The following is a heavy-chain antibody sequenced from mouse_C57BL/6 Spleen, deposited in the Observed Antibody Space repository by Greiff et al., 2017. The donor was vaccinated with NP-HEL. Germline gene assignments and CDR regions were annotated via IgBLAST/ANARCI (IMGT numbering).Heavy chain of an antibody. CDR3: ARGGYSNYLFAY. D-gene: IGHD2-5*01. CDR2: IYPGDGDT. CDR1: GYAFSSYW. Sequence: QVQLQQSGAELVKPGASVKISCKASGYAFSSYWMNWVKQRPGKGLEWIGQIYPGDGDTNYNGKFKGKATLTADKSSSTAYMQLSSLTSEDSAVYFCARGGYSNYLFAYWGQGTLVTVSA. V-gene: IGHV1-80*01. J-gene: IGHJ3*01.